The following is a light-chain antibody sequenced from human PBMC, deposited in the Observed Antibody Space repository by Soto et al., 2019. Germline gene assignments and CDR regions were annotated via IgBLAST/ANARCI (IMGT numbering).Light chain of an antibody. CDR1: QDISSL. CDR2: GAS. V-gene: IGKV1D-12*01. Sequence: DIQMTQSPSSVSASIGDRVTITCRASQDISSLLAWYQQKPGKAPKLLIYGASTLQSGVQXRFSGSGYGTHFTLTISSLQPEDFATYFCQQADSFPLTFGGGTKGDIK. J-gene: IGKJ4*01. CDR3: QQADSFPLT.